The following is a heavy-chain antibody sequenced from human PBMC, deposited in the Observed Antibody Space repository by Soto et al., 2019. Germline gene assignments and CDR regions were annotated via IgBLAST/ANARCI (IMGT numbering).Heavy chain of an antibody. CDR3: ARRGSHNWFEP. CDR1: GGTFSSYA. CDR2: IIPIFGTA. V-gene: IGHV1-69*13. D-gene: IGHD6-13*01. J-gene: IGHJ5*02. Sequence: SVKISCKASGGTFSSYAISWVRQAPGQGLEWMGGIIPIFGTANYAQKLQGRVTITADESTSTAYMELSSLRSEDTAVYYCARRGSHNWFEPWGKGTLVTVSS.